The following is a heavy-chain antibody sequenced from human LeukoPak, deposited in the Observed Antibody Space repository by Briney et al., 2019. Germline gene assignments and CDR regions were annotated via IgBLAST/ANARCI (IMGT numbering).Heavy chain of an antibody. J-gene: IGHJ4*02. CDR3: ARHDCSSTSCPFDFDY. CDR2: INPNSGGT. Sequence: ASVKVSCKASGYTFTGYYMHWVRQAPGQGLEWMGWINPNSGGTNYAQKFQVRGSMTRDTSISTAYMELSRLRSDDTAVYYCARHDCSSTSCPFDFDYWGQGTLVTVSS. CDR1: GYTFTGYY. D-gene: IGHD2-2*01. V-gene: IGHV1-2*02.